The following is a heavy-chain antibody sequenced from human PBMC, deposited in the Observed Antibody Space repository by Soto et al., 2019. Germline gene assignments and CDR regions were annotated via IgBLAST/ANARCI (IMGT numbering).Heavy chain of an antibody. J-gene: IGHJ1*01. CDR1: GGTFSSYA. D-gene: IGHD3-22*01. CDR2: IIPIFGTA. CDR3: ARFTNSVYLPQEYSQH. Sequence: GASVKVSCKASGGTFSSYAISWVRQAPGQGLEWMGGIIPIFGTANYAQTFQGRVTITADESTSTAYMELSSLRSEDTAVYYCARFTNSVYLPQEYSQHWGQGPLVTSPS. V-gene: IGHV1-69*13.